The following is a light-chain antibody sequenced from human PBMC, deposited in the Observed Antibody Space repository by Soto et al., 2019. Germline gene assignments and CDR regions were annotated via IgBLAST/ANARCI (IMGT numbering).Light chain of an antibody. J-gene: IGKJ1*01. CDR3: QLFNNWPRT. CDR1: QSINNN. V-gene: IGKV3-15*01. Sequence: EIVMTQSPATLSVSPGERATLSCRASQSINNNLAWYQQKPGQAPRLLIYGASTRATGVPARFSGSGSGTEFTLTISSLQSEDFAVYYCQLFNNWPRTFGQGTKV. CDR2: GAS.